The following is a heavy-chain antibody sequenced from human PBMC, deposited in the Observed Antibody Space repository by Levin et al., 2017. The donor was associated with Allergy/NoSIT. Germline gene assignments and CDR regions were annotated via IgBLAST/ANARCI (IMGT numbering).Heavy chain of an antibody. CDR1: GFTFSSYG. CDR3: AKTWSHFSSSGMDV. V-gene: IGHV3-30*18. D-gene: IGHD3-3*01. CDR2: ISYDGSAK. J-gene: IGHJ6*02. Sequence: GESLKISCAASGFTFSSYGINWVRQAPGKGLEWVALISYDGSAKNYADSVEGRFTISRDNSKNTVYLQMNSLRADDTAVYYCAKTWSHFSSSGMDVWGQGTTVTVSS.